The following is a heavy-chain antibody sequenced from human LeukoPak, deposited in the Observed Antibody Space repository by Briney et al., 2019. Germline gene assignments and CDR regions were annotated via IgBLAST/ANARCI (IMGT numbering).Heavy chain of an antibody. CDR2: ISDNGGST. D-gene: IGHD6-13*01. V-gene: IGHV3-23*01. CDR3: AKPPPDSSSWLFDY. J-gene: IGHJ4*02. CDR1: VFTFSSYA. Sequence: GGSLRLSCAASVFTFSSYAMSWVRQAPGKGLEWVSTISDNGGSTYYADSVKGRFTISRDNSKNTLYLQMNSLRAEDTAVYYCAKPPPDSSSWLFDYWGQGALVTVSS.